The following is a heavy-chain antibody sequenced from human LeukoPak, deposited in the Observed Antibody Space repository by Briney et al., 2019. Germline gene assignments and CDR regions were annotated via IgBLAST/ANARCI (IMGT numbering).Heavy chain of an antibody. CDR2: VRHKFRSYST. J-gene: IGHJ6*02. Sequence: GGSLRLSCAASGLSFSEFFMDWVRQAPGKGLEWLGRVRHKFRSYSTEYAASDKGRFTISRDDSQNSVFLQMSSLRTEDTAVYYCARGDSGRGKEYYYGADVWGQGTTVTVSS. CDR1: GLSFSEFF. CDR3: ARGDSGRGKEYYYGADV. V-gene: IGHV3-72*01. D-gene: IGHD2-15*01.